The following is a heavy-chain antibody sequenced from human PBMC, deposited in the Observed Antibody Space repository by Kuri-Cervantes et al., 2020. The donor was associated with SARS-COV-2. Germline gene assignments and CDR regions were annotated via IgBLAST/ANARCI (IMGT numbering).Heavy chain of an antibody. J-gene: IGHJ5*02. CDR1: GGSFSGYY. D-gene: IGHD3-3*01. Sequence: SQTLSLTCAVYGGSFSGYYWGWIRQPPGKGLEWIGHVFHSGSPFYNPSLQSRLTISADVYKNQFSLEVRSATATDTAVYYCARHLLPITIFGVVEDNWFDPWGQGTLVTVSS. CDR2: VFHSGSP. V-gene: IGHV4-34*12. CDR3: ARHLLPITIFGVVEDNWFDP.